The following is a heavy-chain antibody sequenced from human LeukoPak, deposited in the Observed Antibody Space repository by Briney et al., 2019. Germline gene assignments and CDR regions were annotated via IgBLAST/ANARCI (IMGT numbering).Heavy chain of an antibody. D-gene: IGHD3-10*01. J-gene: IGHJ4*02. CDR1: GFTFRSYG. V-gene: IGHV3-30*02. Sequence: PGGSLRLSCAASGFTFRSYGMHWVRQAPGKGLEWVAIIRYDGTNKYYADSVKGRFTISRENAKNSLYLQMHSLRDEDTAVYYCARAPPRYGSGSVHFDFWGQGNLVTVSS. CDR3: ARAPPRYGSGSVHFDF. CDR2: IRYDGTNK.